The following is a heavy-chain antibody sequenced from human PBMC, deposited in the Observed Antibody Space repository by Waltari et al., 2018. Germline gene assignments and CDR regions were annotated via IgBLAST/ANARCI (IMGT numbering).Heavy chain of an antibody. V-gene: IGHV3-23*01. D-gene: IGHD2-2*01. CDR1: GFTFSSCS. CDR2: ISGSGGST. J-gene: IGHJ6*02. CDR3: AKDLRTSAPRGMDV. Sequence: EVQLLESGGGLVQPGGSLRLSCAASGFTFSSCSMSWVRQAPGKGLEWVSAISGSGGSTYYSDSVQGRFTISRDNSKNTLYLQMNSLRAEDTAVYYCAKDLRTSAPRGMDVWGQGTTVTVSS.